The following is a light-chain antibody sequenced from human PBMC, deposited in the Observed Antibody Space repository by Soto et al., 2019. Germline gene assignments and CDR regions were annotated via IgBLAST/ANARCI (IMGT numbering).Light chain of an antibody. CDR1: SSNIGTNA. Sequence: QSVLTQPPSASGTPGQRVTISCSGGSSNIGTNAVNWYQQLPGTAPKLLIYNNNQRPSGVPDRFSGSKSGTSASLAISGLQSEDEADYYRAAWDDSLNGYVFGTWSKVTIL. CDR2: NNN. V-gene: IGLV1-44*01. J-gene: IGLJ1*01. CDR3: AAWDDSLNGYV.